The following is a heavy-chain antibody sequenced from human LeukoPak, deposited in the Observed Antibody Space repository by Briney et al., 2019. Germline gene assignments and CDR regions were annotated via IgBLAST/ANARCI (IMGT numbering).Heavy chain of an antibody. D-gene: IGHD1-7*01. CDR2: INHSGST. V-gene: IGHV4-34*01. CDR1: GGSFSGYY. Sequence: SETLSLTCAVYGGSFSGYYWSWIRQPPGKGLEWIGEINHSGSTNYNPSLKSRVAISVDTSKNQFSLKLSSVTAADTAVYYCARVIRNWNYAYFDYWGQGTLVTVSS. J-gene: IGHJ4*02. CDR3: ARVIRNWNYAYFDY.